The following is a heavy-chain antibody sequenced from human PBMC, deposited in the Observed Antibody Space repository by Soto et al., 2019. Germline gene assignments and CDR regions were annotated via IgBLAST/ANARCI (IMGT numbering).Heavy chain of an antibody. CDR2: INPRNGAT. CDR3: GPPRPCRTGHIASLRKVNLVAVPSGM. Sequence: ASVKVSCKASGYTLTGNYMHWVRQATGQGLEWMGWINPRNGATKYAQDFQGRVTLTCDTSITTAYMDLSRLRSDATAVFYCGPPRPCRTGHIASLRKVNLVAVPSGM. CDR1: GYTLTGNY. D-gene: IGHD2-21*01. J-gene: IGHJ6*01. V-gene: IGHV1-2*02.